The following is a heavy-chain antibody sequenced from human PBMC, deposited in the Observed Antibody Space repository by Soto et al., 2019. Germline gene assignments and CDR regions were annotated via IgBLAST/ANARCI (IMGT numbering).Heavy chain of an antibody. CDR3: ARAGHYYDKPDYWGFFGL. CDR2: FHQSRST. V-gene: IGHV4-61*01. CDR1: GGSVSGGYYY. D-gene: IGHD3-22*01. Sequence: PFETLSLTCTVSGGSVSGGYYYWNWIRQSPGKGLEWIGSFHQSRSTSYNPSLKSRVTISVDTSNNHFALHLSPVTAADTAVYYCARAGHYYDKPDYWGFFGLWGRGTLVTVSS. J-gene: IGHJ2*01.